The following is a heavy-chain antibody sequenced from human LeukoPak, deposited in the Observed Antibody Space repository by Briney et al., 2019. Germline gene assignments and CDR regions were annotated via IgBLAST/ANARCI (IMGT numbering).Heavy chain of an antibody. CDR1: GFTFTNDF. V-gene: IGHV3-7*01. D-gene: IGHD3-10*01. Sequence: GGSLRLSCAASGFTFTNDFMTWVRQAPGKGLEWVANMKVDGSDIHYVDSVKGRFTISSDNARNSLYLQMNSLRAEDTAVYYCARDRGRGAFDIWGQGTMVTVSS. CDR2: MKVDGSDI. J-gene: IGHJ3*02. CDR3: ARDRGRGAFDI.